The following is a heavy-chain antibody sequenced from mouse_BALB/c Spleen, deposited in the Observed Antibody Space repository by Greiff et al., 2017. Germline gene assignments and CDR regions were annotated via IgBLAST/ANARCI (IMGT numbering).Heavy chain of an antibody. V-gene: IGHV5-17*02. CDR2: ISSGSSTI. D-gene: IGHD2-3*01. Sequence: EVKLVESGGGLVQPGGSRKLSCAASGFTFSSFGMHWVRQAPEKGLEWVAYISSGSSTIYYADTVKGRFTISRDNPKNTLFLQMTSLRSEDTAMYYCASTYDGPFAYWGQGTLVTVSA. CDR1: GFTFSSFG. J-gene: IGHJ3*01. CDR3: ASTYDGPFAY.